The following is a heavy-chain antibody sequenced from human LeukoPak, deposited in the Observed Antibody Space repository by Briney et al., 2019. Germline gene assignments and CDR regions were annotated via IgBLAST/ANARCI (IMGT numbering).Heavy chain of an antibody. J-gene: IGHJ6*02. CDR1: GFTFSSYS. Sequence: PGGSLRLSCAASGFTFSSYSMNWVRQAPGKGLEWVSSISSSSSYIYYADSVKGRFTISRDNAKNSLYLQMNSLRAEDTAVYYCARERIAAASYYGMDVWGQGTTVTVSS. D-gene: IGHD6-13*01. CDR3: ARERIAAASYYGMDV. CDR2: ISSSSSYI. V-gene: IGHV3-21*01.